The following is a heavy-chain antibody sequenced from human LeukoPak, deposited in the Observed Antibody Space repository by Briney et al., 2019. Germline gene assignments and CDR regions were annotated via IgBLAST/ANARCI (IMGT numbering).Heavy chain of an antibody. CDR3: AKKLRLGELSFTPFDY. CDR1: GFTFSSYG. CDR2: ISGSGGTT. Sequence: GGSLRLSCAASGFTFSSYGMHWVRQAPGKGLEWVSAISGSGGTTYDADSVKGRFTISRDNSKNTLYLQMNSLRAEDTAVYYCAKKLRLGELSFTPFDYWGQGTLVTVSS. D-gene: IGHD3-16*02. J-gene: IGHJ4*02. V-gene: IGHV3-23*01.